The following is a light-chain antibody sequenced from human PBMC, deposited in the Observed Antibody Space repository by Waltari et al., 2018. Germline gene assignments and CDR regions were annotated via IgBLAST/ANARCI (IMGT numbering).Light chain of an antibody. Sequence: QSALTQPRSVSGSPGQSVTLSCTRTTSEFGRYNYVSWYQQHPNTAPKLIIYDTNKRPSGVPDRFSGSKSANTASLTISGLQAEDEADYYCSTNIYWVFGGGTKLTVL. CDR3: STNIYWV. CDR1: TSEFGRYNY. CDR2: DTN. J-gene: IGLJ3*02. V-gene: IGLV2-11*02.